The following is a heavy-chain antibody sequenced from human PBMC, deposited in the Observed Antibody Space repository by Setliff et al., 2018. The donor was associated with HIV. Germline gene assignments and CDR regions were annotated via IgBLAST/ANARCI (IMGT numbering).Heavy chain of an antibody. CDR1: GASFSGYY. CDR2: INHSGIT. V-gene: IGHV4-34*01. D-gene: IGHD2-2*01. CDR3: ARVRLRVPPSIFDY. J-gene: IGHJ4*02. Sequence: SETLSLTCAVYGASFSGYYWAWIRQSPGTGLEWIGEINHSGITNYNPTLKSRVTISTDTSKNQFSLRLNSVTAADTAVYYCARVRLRVPPSIFDYWGQGAQVTV.